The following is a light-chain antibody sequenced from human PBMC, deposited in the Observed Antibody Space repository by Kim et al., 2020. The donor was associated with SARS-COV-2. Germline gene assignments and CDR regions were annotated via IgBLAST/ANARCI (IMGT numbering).Light chain of an antibody. Sequence: SVGDRVTITCRASQSIISYLNWYQQKPGKAPKLLIYAASSLQSGVPSRFSGSGSVTDFTLTISSLQPEDFATYYCQQSYSTPPWTFGQGTKVDIK. V-gene: IGKV1-39*01. CDR1: QSIISY. J-gene: IGKJ1*01. CDR2: AAS. CDR3: QQSYSTPPWT.